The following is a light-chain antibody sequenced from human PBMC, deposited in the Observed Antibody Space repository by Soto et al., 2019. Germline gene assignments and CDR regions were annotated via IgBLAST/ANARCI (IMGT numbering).Light chain of an antibody. CDR1: SSDVGFYNQ. J-gene: IGLJ1*01. V-gene: IGLV2-14*01. CDR3: MSYTTSIIYV. Sequence: QSVLTQPASVSGSPGQSITISCTGTSSDVGFYNQVSWYQQHPGKAPKLMISDVTNRPSGVSDHFSGSKSGNTASLTISGLQTEDEADYYCMSYTTSIIYVFGSGTKVTVL. CDR2: DVT.